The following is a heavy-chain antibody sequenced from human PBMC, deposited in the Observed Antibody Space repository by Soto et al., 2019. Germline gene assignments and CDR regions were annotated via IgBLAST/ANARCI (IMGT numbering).Heavy chain of an antibody. CDR1: GVSIPNSHSF. CDR3: GRVIEGATRHTDFDS. V-gene: IGHV4-39*01. Sequence: QLQLQESGPGLVKPSDTLSLTCAVSGVSIPNSHSFWAWIRQPPGKGLEFIGSVYYSGGANYNPCLKSRVNIYVDTSKNQFYLTLNSVTAADTAVYYCGRVIEGATRHTDFDSWGQGTLVTVSS. D-gene: IGHD3-22*01. J-gene: IGHJ5*01. CDR2: VYYSGGA.